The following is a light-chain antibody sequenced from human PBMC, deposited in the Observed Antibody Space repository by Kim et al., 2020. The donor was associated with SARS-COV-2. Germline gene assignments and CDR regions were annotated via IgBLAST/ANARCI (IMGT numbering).Light chain of an antibody. CDR3: SSYTSSISWV. J-gene: IGLJ3*02. V-gene: IGLV2-14*03. CDR1: GGHLGGLRE. CDR2: DVS. Sequence: PGTGGHLGGLREDSGQQQHPGKATRLVIYDVSTRPSGVSDRFSGSRSGNAASLTISGLQAEDEAVYYCSSYTSSISWVFGGGTQLTVL.